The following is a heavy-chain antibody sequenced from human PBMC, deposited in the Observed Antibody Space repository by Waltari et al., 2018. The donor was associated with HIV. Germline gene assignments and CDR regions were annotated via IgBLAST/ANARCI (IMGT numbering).Heavy chain of an antibody. CDR2: IGYDGSNK. Sequence: QVQLVESGGGVVQPGRSLRLSCAASGFTFSSYGMHWVRQAPGKGLEWVALIGYDGSNKYYADSVKGRFTISRDNSKNTLFLQMNSLRAEDTAMYYCAKDIQYGSGSQALYYYGMDVWSQGTTITVSS. J-gene: IGHJ6*02. CDR1: GFTFSSYG. CDR3: AKDIQYGSGSQALYYYGMDV. V-gene: IGHV3-30*02. D-gene: IGHD3-10*01.